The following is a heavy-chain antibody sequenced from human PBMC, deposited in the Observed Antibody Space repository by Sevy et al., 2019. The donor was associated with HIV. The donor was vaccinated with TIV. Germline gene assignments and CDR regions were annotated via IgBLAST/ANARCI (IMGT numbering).Heavy chain of an antibody. V-gene: IGHV3-74*01. CDR2: INSDGSNT. D-gene: IGHD1-26*01. CDR1: GFTFSSYW. Sequence: GGSLRLSCAASGFTFSSYWMHWVRQVPGKGLVWVSRINSDGSNTSYADSVKGRFTISRDNAKNTLYLQMNSLRAEDTAVYYCARDGSWSDNVSVQWFDPWGQGTLVTVSS. J-gene: IGHJ5*02. CDR3: ARDGSWSDNVSVQWFDP.